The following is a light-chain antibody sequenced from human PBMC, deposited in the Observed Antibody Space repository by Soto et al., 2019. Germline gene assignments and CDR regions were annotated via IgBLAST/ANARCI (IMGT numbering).Light chain of an antibody. CDR1: QGISSY. CDR2: AAS. J-gene: IGKJ5*01. CDR3: QQITTYPIT. Sequence: DIQLTQSPSFLSASVGDRVTITCRASQGISSYLVWYQQRPGKAPKLLIYAASTLQSGVPSRFSGSGSGTDFPLTISSLQPEDFATYYCQQITTYPITFGLGTRLEIK. V-gene: IGKV1-9*01.